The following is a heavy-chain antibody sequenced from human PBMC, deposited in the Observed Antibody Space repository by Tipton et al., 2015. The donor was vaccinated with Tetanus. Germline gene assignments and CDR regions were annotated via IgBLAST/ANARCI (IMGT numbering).Heavy chain of an antibody. CDR3: AKGMEAFDV. V-gene: IGHV3-23*01. Sequence: SLRLSCVVSGFTFSRYPMSWIRQAPGKGLEWVSSISSRGETTYYADSVKGRFTISRDNSKNTVFLQMNSQTVEDTATYYCAKGMEAFDVWGQGTTVTV. D-gene: IGHD1-1*01. J-gene: IGHJ3*01. CDR1: GFTFSRYP. CDR2: ISSRGETT.